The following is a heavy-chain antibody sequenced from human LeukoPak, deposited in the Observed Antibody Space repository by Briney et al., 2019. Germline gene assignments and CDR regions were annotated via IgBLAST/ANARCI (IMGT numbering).Heavy chain of an antibody. J-gene: IGHJ4*02. Sequence: GGSLTLSCAASGFIFGRDSVNWVRQAPGRGLEWISYISRDSDIRYYADSVRGRFHISRDNARNSLYLQMNSLRADDTAMYYCATSTGGNSAAVSGYWGQGTLVTVSS. D-gene: IGHD4-23*01. CDR3: ATSTGGNSAAVSGY. CDR1: GFIFGRDS. CDR2: ISRDSDIR. V-gene: IGHV3-48*01.